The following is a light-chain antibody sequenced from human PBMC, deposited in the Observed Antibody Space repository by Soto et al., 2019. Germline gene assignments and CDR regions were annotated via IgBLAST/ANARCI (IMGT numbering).Light chain of an antibody. CDR3: HQYRSFPWT. CDR1: QSVSNNY. Sequence: EIVLTQSPGTLSLSPGERATLSCRASQSVSNNYLAWYQQKPGQAPRLLVYGASSRATGIPDRFSGSGSGTDFSLTISRLEPEDFAVYYCHQYRSFPWTFGQGTKVDIK. J-gene: IGKJ1*01. V-gene: IGKV3-20*01. CDR2: GAS.